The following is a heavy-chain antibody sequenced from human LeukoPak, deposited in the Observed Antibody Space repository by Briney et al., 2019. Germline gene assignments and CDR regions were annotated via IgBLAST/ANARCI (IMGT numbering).Heavy chain of an antibody. CDR2: LPYNENA. J-gene: IGHJ4*02. V-gene: IGHV4-39*01. CDR3: ARLPLARTDYDFDY. D-gene: IGHD4/OR15-4a*01. Sequence: SETLSLTCTVPGGPISSSGYQWGWIRRPPGQGLEWIGTLPYNENAYYSPSLRSRVTIAVGTARNRLFLKVTSVTAADTAVYYCARLPLARTDYDFDYWGRGPLVSVSS. CDR1: GGPISSSGYQ.